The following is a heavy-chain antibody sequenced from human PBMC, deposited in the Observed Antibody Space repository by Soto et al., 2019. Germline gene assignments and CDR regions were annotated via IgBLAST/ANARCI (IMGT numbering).Heavy chain of an antibody. Sequence: SLRLCCAASGFTFDGYAMHWVRQAPGRGLEWVSRISWNSGSIGYADSVKGRFTISRDNAKNSLYLQMNSLRAEDTALYYCAKAVGSYGNFDYWGQGT. CDR3: AKAVGSYGNFDY. V-gene: IGHV3-9*01. CDR1: GFTFDGYA. J-gene: IGHJ4*02. D-gene: IGHD5-18*01. CDR2: ISWNSGSI.